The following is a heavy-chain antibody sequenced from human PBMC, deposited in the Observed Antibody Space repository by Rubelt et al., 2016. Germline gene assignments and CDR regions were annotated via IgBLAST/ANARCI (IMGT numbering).Heavy chain of an antibody. CDR2: IKSKTDGGTT. D-gene: IGHD3-22*01. J-gene: IGHJ5*02. Sequence: SLRLSCAASGFTFSNAWMSWVRQAPGKGLEWVGRIKSKTDGGTTDYAAPVKGRFTISRDDLKNTLYLQMNSLKTEDTAVYYCTTDRYYYDSSGFPWFDPWGQGTLVTVSS. CDR1: GFTFSNAW. V-gene: IGHV3-15*01. CDR3: TTDRYYYDSSGFPWFDP.